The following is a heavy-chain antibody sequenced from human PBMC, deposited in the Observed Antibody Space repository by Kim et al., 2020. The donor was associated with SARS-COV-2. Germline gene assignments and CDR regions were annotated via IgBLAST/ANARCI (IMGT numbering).Heavy chain of an antibody. CDR1: GGTFRRYA. D-gene: IGHD3-22*01. V-gene: IGHV1-69*13. CDR2: IIPLYETA. CDR3: ARGLENRDASGYWGY. Sequence: SVKVSCKASGGTFRRYAVSWVRQAPGQGLEWVGGIIPLYETADYAQKFQGRVTITADESMNTVYMELSSLRSEDTAVYYCARGLENRDASGYWGYWGQGTLVTVSS. J-gene: IGHJ4*02.